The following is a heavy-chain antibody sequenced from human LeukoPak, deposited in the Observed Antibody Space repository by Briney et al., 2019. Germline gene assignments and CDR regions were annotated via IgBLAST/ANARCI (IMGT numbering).Heavy chain of an antibody. CDR2: ISGSGGDT. V-gene: IGHV3-23*01. Sequence: GRSLRLSCAASGFTFSNYAMSWVRQAPGKGLEWVSAISGSGGDTFYTDPVKGRFTISRDNSKNTLYLQMKGLRAEDTAVYYCVKDSVVVAGLVNYFDYWGQGTLVTVSS. CDR1: GFTFSNYA. D-gene: IGHD6-19*01. J-gene: IGHJ4*02. CDR3: VKDSVVVAGLVNYFDY.